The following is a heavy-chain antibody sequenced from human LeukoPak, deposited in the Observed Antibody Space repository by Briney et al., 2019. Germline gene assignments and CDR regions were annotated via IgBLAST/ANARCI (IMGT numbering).Heavy chain of an antibody. CDR3: ARSWSSSHAFDI. D-gene: IGHD6-13*01. V-gene: IGHV1-69*04. CDR1: GGTFSSYA. Sequence: SVKVSCKASGGTFSSYAISWVRQAPGQGLEWMGRIIPILGIANYAQKFQGRVTITADKFTSTAYMELSSLRSEDTAVYYCARSWSSSHAFDIWGQGTMVTVSS. J-gene: IGHJ3*02. CDR2: IIPILGIA.